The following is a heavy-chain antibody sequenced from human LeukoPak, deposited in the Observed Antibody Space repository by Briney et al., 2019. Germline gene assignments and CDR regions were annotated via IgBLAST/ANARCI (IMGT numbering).Heavy chain of an antibody. CDR2: IYYSGGT. J-gene: IGHJ4*02. CDR3: ARVRFLELIDY. CDR1: GGSISSGGYY. D-gene: IGHD3-3*01. V-gene: IGHV4-31*03. Sequence: SETPSLTCTVSGGSISSGGYYWSWIRQHPGKGLEWIGYIYYSGGTYYNPSLKSRVTISVDTSKNQFSLKLSSVTAADTAVYYCARVRFLELIDYWGQGTLVTVSS.